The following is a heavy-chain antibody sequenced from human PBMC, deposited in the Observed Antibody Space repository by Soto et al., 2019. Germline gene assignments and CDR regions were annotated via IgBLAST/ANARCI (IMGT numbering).Heavy chain of an antibody. J-gene: IGHJ4*02. D-gene: IGHD1-1*01. CDR1: GFTFTNFD. CDR3: VRGERNILPPPYRKWGIYFDF. V-gene: IGHV3-48*03. CDR2: ISGSGSII. Sequence: EAHLVESGGDLAQPGGSLRLSCETSGFTFTNFDLSWVRQAPGKGLEWVAFISGSGSIIYYTDSVKGRFTISKHDARTALFLQMDTLGPEDTAVYYCVRGERNILPPPYRKWGIYFDFWGQGALVTVSS.